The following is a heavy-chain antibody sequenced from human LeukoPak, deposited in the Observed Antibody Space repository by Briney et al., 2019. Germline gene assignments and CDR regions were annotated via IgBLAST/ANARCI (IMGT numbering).Heavy chain of an antibody. CDR2: ISSSASTI. V-gene: IGHV3-48*03. J-gene: IGHJ4*02. CDR1: GFTFSTYE. D-gene: IGHD6-13*01. CDR3: AGLRSIWYPPDY. Sequence: PGGSLRLSCAASGFTFSTYEMQWVRQAPGKGLEWVSYISSSASTIYYTDSVKGRFTTSRDNAKNSLYLQLNSLRAEDTAVYYCAGLRSIWYPPDYRGQGTLVTVSS.